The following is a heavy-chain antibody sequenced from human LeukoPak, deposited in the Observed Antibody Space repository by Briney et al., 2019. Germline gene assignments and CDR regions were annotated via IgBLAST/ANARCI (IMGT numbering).Heavy chain of an antibody. J-gene: IGHJ4*02. CDR2: IYSGGST. D-gene: IGHD2-15*01. CDR3: ARDSRRILPSD. CDR1: GFTVSSNF. V-gene: IGHV3-66*01. Sequence: GGSLRLSCAASGFTVSSNFMSWVRQAPGKGLEWVSVIYSGGSTYYADSVKGRFTISRDNSKNTLYLQMNSLRAEDTAVYYCARDSRRILPSDWGQGTLVTVSS.